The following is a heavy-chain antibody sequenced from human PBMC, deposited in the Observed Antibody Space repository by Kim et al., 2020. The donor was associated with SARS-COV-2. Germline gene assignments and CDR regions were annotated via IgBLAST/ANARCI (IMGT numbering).Heavy chain of an antibody. V-gene: IGHV3-11*03. D-gene: IGHD4-17*01. Sequence: DSVKGRFTISRDNAKNSLYLQMNSLRAEDTAVYYCARMTKFEYGLYYFDYWGQGTLVTVSS. CDR3: ARMTKFEYGLYYFDY. J-gene: IGHJ4*02.